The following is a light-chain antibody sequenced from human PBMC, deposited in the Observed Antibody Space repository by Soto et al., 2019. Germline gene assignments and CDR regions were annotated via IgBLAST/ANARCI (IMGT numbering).Light chain of an antibody. CDR1: QTIRSD. CDR3: QQYNTWPRT. CDR2: DAS. Sequence: EIVMTQSPVTLSVSPGERATLSCRASQTIRSDLAWYQQKPGQAPRLLISDASTRATGIPARFHGSGSGTEFTLAISSLQSEDFAIYYCQQYNTWPRTFGGGTKV. V-gene: IGKV3-15*01. J-gene: IGKJ4*01.